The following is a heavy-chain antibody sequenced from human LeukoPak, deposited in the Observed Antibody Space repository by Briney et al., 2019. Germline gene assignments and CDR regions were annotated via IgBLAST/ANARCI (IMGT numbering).Heavy chain of an antibody. J-gene: IGHJ4*02. CDR2: ISSGSSNI. Sequence: GGSLRLSCAASGFTFSSQSMKWVRQAPGKGLEWVSYISSGSSNIQYADSVKGRFTISRDNAKNSLYLQMNSLRAEDTAVYYCARIRGYSYGIDYWGQGTLVTVSS. CDR3: ARIRGYSYGIDY. CDR1: GFTFSSQS. D-gene: IGHD5-18*01. V-gene: IGHV3-21*04.